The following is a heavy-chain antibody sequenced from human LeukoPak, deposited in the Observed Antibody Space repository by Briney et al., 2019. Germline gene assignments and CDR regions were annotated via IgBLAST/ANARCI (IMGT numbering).Heavy chain of an antibody. Sequence: PSETLSLTCAVYGGSSSGYYWSWIRQPPGKGLEGIGEINHSGSTNYNPSLKSRVTISADTPKNQFSLKLSSVTAADTAVYYCARGGWSLRFDNWGQGTLVTVSS. CDR1: GGSSSGYY. D-gene: IGHD6-19*01. CDR2: INHSGST. V-gene: IGHV4-34*01. J-gene: IGHJ4*02. CDR3: ARGGWSLRFDN.